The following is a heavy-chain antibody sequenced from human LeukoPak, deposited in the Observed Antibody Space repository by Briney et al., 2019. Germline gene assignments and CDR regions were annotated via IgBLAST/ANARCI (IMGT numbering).Heavy chain of an antibody. J-gene: IGHJ4*02. V-gene: IGHV3-21*01. CDR2: ISSSKNYI. CDR1: GFTFSSYS. D-gene: IGHD2-2*01. Sequence: GGSLRLSCAASGFTFSSYSMTWVCQAPGKGLEWVSFISSSKNYIYYADSVKGRFTISRDNAKNSLYLQMNSLRAEDTAVYYCARECSSTSCYDYWAQGTLVTVSS. CDR3: ARECSSTSCYDY.